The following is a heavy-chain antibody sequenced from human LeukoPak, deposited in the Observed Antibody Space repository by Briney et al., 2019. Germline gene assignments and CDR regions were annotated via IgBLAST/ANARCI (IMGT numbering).Heavy chain of an antibody. J-gene: IGHJ5*02. Sequence: SGGSLRLSCAASGLTFSNYDMSWVRQAPGKGLEWVSSISDSGGSTYYADSVKGRFTISRDNSKNTLYLQMTNLRAADTAVYYCAKDLSRAVAADWFDPWDQGSLVTVSS. V-gene: IGHV3-23*01. CDR1: GLTFSNYD. D-gene: IGHD6-19*01. CDR3: AKDLSRAVAADWFDP. CDR2: ISDSGGST.